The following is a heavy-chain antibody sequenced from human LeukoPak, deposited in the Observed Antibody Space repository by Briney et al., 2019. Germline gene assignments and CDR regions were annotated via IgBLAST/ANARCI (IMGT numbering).Heavy chain of an antibody. CDR1: GGSISSGDYS. Sequence: SETLSLTCTVSGGSISSGDYSWSWIRQPPGKGLEWIGYIYYSGSTYYNPSLKSRVTISVDTSKNQFSLKLSSVTAADTAVYYCARGKPTYYDSSGYSDYWGQGTLVTVSS. D-gene: IGHD3-22*01. V-gene: IGHV4-30-4*01. J-gene: IGHJ4*02. CDR2: IYYSGST. CDR3: ARGKPTYYDSSGYSDY.